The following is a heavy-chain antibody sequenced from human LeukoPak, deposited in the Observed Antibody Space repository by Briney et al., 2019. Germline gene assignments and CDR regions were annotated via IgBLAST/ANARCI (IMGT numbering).Heavy chain of an antibody. J-gene: IGHJ4*02. CDR2: ISSDGSST. CDR1: GFTFSSYW. CDR3: ARGDDSSGYYLGY. D-gene: IGHD3-22*01. Sequence: PGGSLRLSCAASGFTFSSYWMHWVRQAPGKGLVWVSRISSDGSSTSYTDSVKDRFTISRDNAKNTLYLQMNSLRAEDTAVYYCARGDDSSGYYLGYWGQGTLVTVSS. V-gene: IGHV3-74*01.